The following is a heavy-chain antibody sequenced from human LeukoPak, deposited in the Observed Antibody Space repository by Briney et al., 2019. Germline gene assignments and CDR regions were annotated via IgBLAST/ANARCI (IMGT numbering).Heavy chain of an antibody. J-gene: IGHJ4*02. CDR3: AKDFRIGYSAHFDY. V-gene: IGHV3-23*01. D-gene: IGHD2-21*01. CDR2: IYEYGGTT. CDR1: RSAFRSHA. Sequence: GGSLRLSCVGSRSAFRSHAMSWVRQAPEKGLEFVSGIYEYGGTTYYADSVKGRFSISRDNSKNTLYLQMDSLRGEDTAVYYCAKDFRIGYSAHFDYWSQGALVTVSS.